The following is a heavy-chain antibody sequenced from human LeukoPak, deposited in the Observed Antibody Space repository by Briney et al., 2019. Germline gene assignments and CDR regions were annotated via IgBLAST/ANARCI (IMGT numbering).Heavy chain of an antibody. CDR2: MNPNSANT. CDR3: ARAIRYQLLSDC. J-gene: IGHJ4*02. CDR1: GYTFSTYD. Sequence: ASVKVSCKTSGYTFSTYDINWLRQAAGQGLEWMGWMNPNSANTGFAQKFQGRAAITRDTSTATAYLELSSLTSEDTAVYYCARAIRYQLLSDCWGQGTLVTVSS. V-gene: IGHV1-8*03. D-gene: IGHD2-2*01.